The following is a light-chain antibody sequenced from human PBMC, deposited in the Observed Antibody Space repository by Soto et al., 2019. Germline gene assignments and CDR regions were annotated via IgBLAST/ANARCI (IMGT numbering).Light chain of an antibody. V-gene: IGKV3-11*01. CDR1: QSVSSY. CDR2: DAS. Sequence: EIVLTQSPATLSLSPGERATLSCRASQSVSSYLAWYQQKPGQAPRLLIYDASNSATGIPARFSGSGSGTDFTLTISSLEPEDFAVYYWQQRSDWPRITFGGGTKVEIQ. J-gene: IGKJ4*02. CDR3: QQRSDWPRIT.